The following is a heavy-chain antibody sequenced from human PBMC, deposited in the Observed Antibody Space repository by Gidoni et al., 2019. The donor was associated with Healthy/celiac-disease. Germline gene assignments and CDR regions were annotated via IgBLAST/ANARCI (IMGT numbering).Heavy chain of an antibody. CDR1: GFTCSSYA. V-gene: IGHV3-30*01. D-gene: IGHD2-21*01. CDR2: ISYDGSNK. J-gene: IGHJ4*02. CDR3: AANWPYSYSSFDY. Sequence: QVRLVESGGGVVQPGRTLDLPCAASGFTCSSYAMHWVRQAPGKGLEWVAVISYDGSNKYYADSVKGRFTISRDNSKNTLYLQMNSLRAEDTAVYYCAANWPYSYSSFDYWGQGTLVTVSS.